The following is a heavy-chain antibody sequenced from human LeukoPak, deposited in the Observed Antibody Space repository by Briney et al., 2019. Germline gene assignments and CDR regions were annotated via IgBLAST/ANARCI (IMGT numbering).Heavy chain of an antibody. Sequence: SETLSLTCTVSGGSISSSSYYWGWIRQPPGKGLEWIGSIYYSGSTYYNPSLESRVTISVDTSKNQFSLKLSSVTAADTAVYYCASIGVAYCSGGSCYGFRDWFDPWGQGTLVTVSS. CDR3: ASIGVAYCSGGSCYGFRDWFDP. CDR2: IYYSGST. D-gene: IGHD2-15*01. V-gene: IGHV4-39*01. CDR1: GGSISSSSYY. J-gene: IGHJ5*02.